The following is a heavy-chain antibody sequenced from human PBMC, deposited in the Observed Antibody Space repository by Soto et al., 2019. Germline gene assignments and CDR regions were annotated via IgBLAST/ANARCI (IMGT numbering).Heavy chain of an antibody. CDR1: GGSIRTGGYS. J-gene: IGHJ4*02. V-gene: IGHV4-30-2*01. CDR3: AREDYGDYGGYFDY. Sequence: QLQLQESGSGLVKPSQTLSLTCTVSGGSIRTGGYSWSWIRQPPGKGLEWIGNTYHSGNPYYNPPPQSRVTISVDGSKNQFSLKVSSVTAADTAVYYCAREDYGDYGGYFDYWGQGSLVTVSS. D-gene: IGHD4-17*01. CDR2: TYHSGNP.